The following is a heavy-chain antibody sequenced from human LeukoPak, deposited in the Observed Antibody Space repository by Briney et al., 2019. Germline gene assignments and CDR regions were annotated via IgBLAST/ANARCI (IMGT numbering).Heavy chain of an antibody. CDR3: ARDYFSSTSCYVMLYYYSMDV. CDR1: GFTFSTYV. Sequence: GGSLRLSCEASGFTFSTYVMSWVRQAPGKGLEWVADIKRSGSKTYYADSVKGRFTISRDNAENTLYLQRNSLRAEDTAVYYCARDYFSSTSCYVMLYYYSMDVWGKGATVTVSS. J-gene: IGHJ6*03. V-gene: IGHV3-7*01. D-gene: IGHD2-2*01. CDR2: IKRSGSKT.